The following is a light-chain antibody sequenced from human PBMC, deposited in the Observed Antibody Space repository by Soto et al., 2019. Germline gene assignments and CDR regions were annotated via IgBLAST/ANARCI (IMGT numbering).Light chain of an antibody. J-gene: IGKJ5*01. CDR2: DVS. CDR3: QQFNSYPIT. Sequence: AIQLTQSPSSLSASVGDRVTITCRASQDVRGALAWYQQKPGQAPKILIYDVSRLESGVPSRFSGSSSGTDFTLTISSLQPIDFATYYCQQFNSYPITFCQGTRLEIK. V-gene: IGKV1-13*02. CDR1: QDVRGA.